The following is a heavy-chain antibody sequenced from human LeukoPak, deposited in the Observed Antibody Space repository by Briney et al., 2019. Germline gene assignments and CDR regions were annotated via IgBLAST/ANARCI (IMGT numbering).Heavy chain of an antibody. D-gene: IGHD3-3*01. CDR2: INPNSGDT. V-gene: IGHV1-2*06. CDR3: ARESGVTGRFCDY. CDR1: GYTFIGYY. J-gene: IGHJ4*02. Sequence: ASVEVSCKAFGYTFIGYYMHWVRQAPGQGPEWMGRINPNSGDTNYVQKFKGRVIMTRDTSISTAYMELSSLRSDDTAVYYCARESGVTGRFCDYWGQGTLVTVSS.